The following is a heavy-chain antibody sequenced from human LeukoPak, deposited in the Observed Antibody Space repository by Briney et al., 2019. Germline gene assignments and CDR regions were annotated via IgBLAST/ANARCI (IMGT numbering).Heavy chain of an antibody. CDR3: VREGGGTTPYDS. V-gene: IGHV3-74*01. D-gene: IGHD2-15*01. CDR2: ISPDGRNI. CDR1: GFTLSDYW. J-gene: IGHJ4*02. Sequence: PGGSLRLSCAASGFTLSDYWMQWVRQTPGKGPVWVSHISPDGRNIAYADSVKGRFTISRDSNKNTLYLQMNSLRVGDTAVYYCVREGGGTTPYDSWGQGTLVTVSS.